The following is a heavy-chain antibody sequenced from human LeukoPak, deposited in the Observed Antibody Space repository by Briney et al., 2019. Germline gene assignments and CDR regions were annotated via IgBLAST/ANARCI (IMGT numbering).Heavy chain of an antibody. Sequence: GASVKVSCKASGYTFTGYYMHWVRQAPGQGLEWMGWINPNSGGTNYAQKFQGRVTMTRDTSISTAYVELSRLRSDDTAVYYCARGVMTTVTTDYYYYGMDVWGQGTTVTVSS. V-gene: IGHV1-2*02. J-gene: IGHJ6*02. CDR2: INPNSGGT. CDR1: GYTFTGYY. D-gene: IGHD4-17*01. CDR3: ARGVMTTVTTDYYYYGMDV.